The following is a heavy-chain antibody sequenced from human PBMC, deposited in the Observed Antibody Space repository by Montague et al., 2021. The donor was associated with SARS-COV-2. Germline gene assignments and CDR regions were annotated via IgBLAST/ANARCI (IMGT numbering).Heavy chain of an antibody. CDR2: TYYRPKRYY. V-gene: IGHV6-1*01. D-gene: IGHD6-13*01. CDR3: ARDPRYSLSWSFDY. Sequence: CAISGDSDSSKTLARNWVRQTSSRGLGWLGMTYYRPKRYYDYAVSVKSRMTISPDTSKNQFSLQLSSVTPEDRAVYYCARDPRYSLSWSFDYWGQGTLVTGSS. J-gene: IGHJ4*02. CDR1: GDSDSSKTLA.